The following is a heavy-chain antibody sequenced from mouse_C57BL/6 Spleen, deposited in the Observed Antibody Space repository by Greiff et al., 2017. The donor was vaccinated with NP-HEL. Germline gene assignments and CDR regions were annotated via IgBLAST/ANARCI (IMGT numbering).Heavy chain of an antibody. CDR2: LHPTSGCT. D-gene: IGHD1-1*01. V-gene: IGHV1-64*01. CDR1: GYTFTSYW. J-gene: IGHJ2*01. Sequence: QVQLQQPGAELVKPGASVKLSCKASGYTFTSYWMHWVKQRPGQGLEWIGMLHPTSGCTNYTEKFKSKATLTADTSSSTAYMQLSSLTSEDSAVYYCARNGYYGSSYPIDYWGQGTTLTVSS. CDR3: ARNGYYGSSYPIDY.